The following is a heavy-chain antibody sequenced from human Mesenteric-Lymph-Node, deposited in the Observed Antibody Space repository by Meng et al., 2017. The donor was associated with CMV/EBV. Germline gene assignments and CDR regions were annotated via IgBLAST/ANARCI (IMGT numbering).Heavy chain of an antibody. V-gene: IGHV3-23*01. Sequence: GGSLRLSCAASGFTFSSYAMSWVRQAPGKGLEWVSSISGSGDSTSYADSVKGRFTISRDNSKNTLYLQMNSLRAEDTAVYYCAKEGKHWLPTYYFDYWGQGTLVTVSS. CDR1: GFTFSSYA. J-gene: IGHJ4*02. CDR3: AKEGKHWLPTYYFDY. CDR2: ISGSGDST. D-gene: IGHD6-19*01.